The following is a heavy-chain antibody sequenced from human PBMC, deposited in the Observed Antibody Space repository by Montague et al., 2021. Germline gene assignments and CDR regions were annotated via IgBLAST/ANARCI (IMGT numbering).Heavy chain of an antibody. V-gene: IGHV6-1*01. CDR3: AREGVGDLLFSFDS. CDR1: GDSVADDKAG. D-gene: IGHD3-10*01. CDR2: TYYRSTWNT. J-gene: IGHJ4*02. Sequence: CAISGDSVADDKAGRNWNRESPAIDSQWLGRTYYRSTWNTDYAVSVRGRIAINPDTSKNQFSLQLNSVTPEDTAVYYCAREGVGDLLFSFDSWGKGTLVTVSS.